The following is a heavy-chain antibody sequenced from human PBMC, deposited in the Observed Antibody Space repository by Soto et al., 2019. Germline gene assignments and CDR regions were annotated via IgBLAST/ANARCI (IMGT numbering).Heavy chain of an antibody. D-gene: IGHD5-12*01. V-gene: IGHV1-69*02. CDR2: IIPILGIA. Sequence: QVQLVQSGTEVKKPGSSVKVSCKASGGTFSSYTISSVRQAPGQGLEWMGRIIPILGIANYAQKFQGRVTITADKSTSTAYMELSSLRSEDTAVYYCARYSGYDRADFDYWGQGTLVTVSS. CDR3: ARYSGYDRADFDY. CDR1: GGTFSSYT. J-gene: IGHJ4*02.